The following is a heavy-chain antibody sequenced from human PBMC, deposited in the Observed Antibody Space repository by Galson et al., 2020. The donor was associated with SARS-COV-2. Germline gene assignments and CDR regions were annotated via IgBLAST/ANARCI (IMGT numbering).Heavy chain of an antibody. V-gene: IGHV4-39*07. CDR1: GGSISSSSYY. CDR3: ARSPYYYDSSGYYYGSYFDY. D-gene: IGHD3-22*01. Sequence: SETLSLTCTVSGGSISSSSYYWGWIRQPPGKGLEWIGSIYYSGSTYYNPSLKSRVTISVDTSKNQFSLKLSSVTAADTAVYYCARSPYYYDSSGYYYGSYFDYWGQGTLVTVSS. J-gene: IGHJ4*02. CDR2: IYYSGST.